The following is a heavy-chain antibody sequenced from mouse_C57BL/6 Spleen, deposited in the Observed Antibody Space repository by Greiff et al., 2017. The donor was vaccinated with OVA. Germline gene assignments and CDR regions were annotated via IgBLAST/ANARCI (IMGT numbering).Heavy chain of an antibody. Sequence: QVQLQQSGAELVRPGTSVKMSCKASGYTFTNYWIGWAKQRPGHGLEWIGDIYPGGGYTNYNEKFKGKATLTADKSSSTAYMQLSSLTSEDSAIDYCARVYCYGSSPYWYFDVWGTGTTVTVSS. CDR2: IYPGGGYT. CDR3: ARVYCYGSSPYWYFDV. CDR1: GYTFTNYW. V-gene: IGHV1-63*01. D-gene: IGHD1-1*01. J-gene: IGHJ1*03.